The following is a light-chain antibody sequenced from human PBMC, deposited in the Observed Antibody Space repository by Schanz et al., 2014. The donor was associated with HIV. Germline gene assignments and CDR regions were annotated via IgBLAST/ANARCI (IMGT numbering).Light chain of an antibody. Sequence: QSALTQPASVSGSPGQSITITCTGTTSDVGGHNYVSWYQQQPGKAPKLIIYDVDYRPSGVSHRFSGSKSGNTASLTISGLQAEDEADYYCQSYDNSLPASVFGGGTKLTVL. V-gene: IGLV2-14*01. CDR1: TSDVGGHNY. CDR3: QSYDNSLPASV. CDR2: DVD. J-gene: IGLJ3*02.